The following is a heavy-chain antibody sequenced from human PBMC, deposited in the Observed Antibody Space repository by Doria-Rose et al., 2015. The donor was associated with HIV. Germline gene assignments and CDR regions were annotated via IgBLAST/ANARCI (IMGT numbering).Heavy chain of an antibody. CDR3: ARVKSSRWYHKYYFDF. CDR2: IFSDDER. Sequence: QITLKESGPVLVKPTETLTLTCTVSRVSLSSPGMGVSWIRQPPGKALEWLANIFSDDERSYKPSLKSRLTISRGTSKGQVVLTMTDMDPVYTATYYCARVKSSRWYHKYYFDFWGQGTLVIVSA. J-gene: IGHJ4*02. CDR1: RVSLSSPGMG. V-gene: IGHV2-26*01. D-gene: IGHD6-13*01.